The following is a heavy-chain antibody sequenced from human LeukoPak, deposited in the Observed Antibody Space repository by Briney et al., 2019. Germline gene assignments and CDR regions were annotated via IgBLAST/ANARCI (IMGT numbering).Heavy chain of an antibody. J-gene: IGHJ1*01. Sequence: GASVKVSCKTSGYTFTSFDISWVRQAPGQGLEWMGGIIPIFGTANYAQKFQCRVTITADESTSTAYMELSSLRSEDTAVYYCARDPIIAAQDADEYFQHWGQGTLVTVSS. CDR2: IIPIFGTA. D-gene: IGHD6-6*01. CDR1: GYTFTSFD. V-gene: IGHV1-69*13. CDR3: ARDPIIAAQDADEYFQH.